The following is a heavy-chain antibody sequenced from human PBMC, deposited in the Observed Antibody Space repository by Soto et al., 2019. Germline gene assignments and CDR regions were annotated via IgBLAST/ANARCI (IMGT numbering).Heavy chain of an antibody. J-gene: IGHJ6*02. CDR3: ASDKVRSGGSRHDYDGMDV. CDR2: IYYSGTT. Sequence: QVHLQESGPGLVKPSQTLSLTCTVSGGSISSGGYYWSWIRQHPGKGLEWIGYIYYSGTTYYNPSLKSRVTISVDTSKNQFTLKLSSVTAADTAVYYCASDKVRSGGSRHDYDGMDVWGQGTTVTVSS. CDR1: GGSISSGGYY. D-gene: IGHD2-15*01. V-gene: IGHV4-31*03.